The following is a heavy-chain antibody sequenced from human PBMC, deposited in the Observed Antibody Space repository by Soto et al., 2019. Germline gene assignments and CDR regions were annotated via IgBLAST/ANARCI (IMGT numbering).Heavy chain of an antibody. V-gene: IGHV1-18*01. CDR1: GHSSTHNG. CDR2: ININRGDV. J-gene: IGHJ4*01. CDR3: ATDDMNRGRFDF. Sequence: ASVKVSCKASGHSSTHNGISWLRRAPGQGLEWMGWININRGDVNHAPKFQRRVTLTTDTSTTTAYMELRSLRLDDAAVYFCATDDMNRGRFDFWGHGTLVTVSS.